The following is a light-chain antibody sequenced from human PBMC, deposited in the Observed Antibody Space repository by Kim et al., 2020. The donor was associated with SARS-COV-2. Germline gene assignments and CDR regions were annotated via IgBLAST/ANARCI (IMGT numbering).Light chain of an antibody. Sequence: GPSIPISCTGPRSDIGAFNYVSWFEQHPGRAPKLLIYDVSERPSGISNRFSGSTSGYTASLTISGLQAEDEADYYCSSYTTANTRLFGAGTKVTVL. V-gene: IGLV2-14*03. CDR1: RSDIGAFNY. J-gene: IGLJ1*01. CDR2: DVS. CDR3: SSYTTANTRL.